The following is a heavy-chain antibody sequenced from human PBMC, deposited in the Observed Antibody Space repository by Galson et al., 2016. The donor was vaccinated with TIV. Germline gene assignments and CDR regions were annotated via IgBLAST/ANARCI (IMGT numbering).Heavy chain of an antibody. CDR2: ISSNSVYL. CDR1: GFTFEHYG. J-gene: IGHJ6*02. V-gene: IGHV3-9*01. D-gene: IGHD5-18*01. Sequence: SLRLSCAASGFTFEHYGVHWVRQAPGKGLEWVSGISSNSVYLGYADSVKGRFTISRDNAKKSLDLQMNSLRPEDKALYYCAKGRGYGYGYPQDYYYGMDVWGQGTTVTVSS. CDR3: AKGRGYGYGYPQDYYYGMDV.